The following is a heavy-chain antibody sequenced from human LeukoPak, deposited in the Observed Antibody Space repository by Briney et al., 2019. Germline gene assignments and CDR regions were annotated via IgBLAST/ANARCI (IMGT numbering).Heavy chain of an antibody. CDR3: ATINPYAVGFDY. J-gene: IGHJ4*02. D-gene: IGHD4-23*01. V-gene: IGHV1-24*01. CDR1: GYTLTELS. Sequence: ASVKDSCKVSGYTLTELSMHWVRQAPGKGLEWMGGFDPEDGETIYAQKFQGRVTMTEDTSTDTAYMELSSLRSEDTAVYYCATINPYAVGFDYWGQGTLVTVSS. CDR2: FDPEDGET.